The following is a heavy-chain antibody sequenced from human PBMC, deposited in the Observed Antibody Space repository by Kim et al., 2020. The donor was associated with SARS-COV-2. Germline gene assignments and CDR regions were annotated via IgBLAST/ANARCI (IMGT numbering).Heavy chain of an antibody. V-gene: IGHV1-2*06. J-gene: IGHJ6*02. CDR1: GYTFTGHW. CDR2: INPRSGGA. Sequence: ASVKVSCKASGYTFTGHWMHWVRLAPGQGFEWMGRINPRSGGANYAQTFHDRLTLTKDTSVSTVYMELSGLRSDDTAVYYCVRSLDVWGQGTTVTVSS. CDR3: VRSLDV.